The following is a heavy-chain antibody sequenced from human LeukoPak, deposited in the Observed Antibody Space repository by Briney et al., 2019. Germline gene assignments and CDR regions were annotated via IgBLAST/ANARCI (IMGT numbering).Heavy chain of an antibody. J-gene: IGHJ4*02. CDR2: INHSGST. Sequence: SETLSLTCAVYGGSFSGYYWSWIRQPPGKGLEWIGEINHSGSTNYNPSLKSRVTISVDTSKNQFSLKLGSVTAADTAVYYCARKRQYYYDSSGYFDYWGQGTLVTVSS. D-gene: IGHD3-22*01. CDR3: ARKRQYYYDSSGYFDY. CDR1: GGSFSGYY. V-gene: IGHV4-34*01.